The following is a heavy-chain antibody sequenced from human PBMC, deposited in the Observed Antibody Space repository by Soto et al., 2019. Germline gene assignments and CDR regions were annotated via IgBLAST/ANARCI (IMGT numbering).Heavy chain of an antibody. CDR1: GGSFSGYY. Sequence: SETLSLTCAVYGGSFSGYYWSWIRQPPGKGLEWIGEINHSGSTNYNPSLKSRVTISVDTSKNQFSLKLSSVTAADTAVYYCARGYSSSWYDYYYYGMDVWGQGTTVTSP. J-gene: IGHJ6*02. CDR3: ARGYSSSWYDYYYYGMDV. V-gene: IGHV4-34*01. CDR2: INHSGST. D-gene: IGHD6-13*01.